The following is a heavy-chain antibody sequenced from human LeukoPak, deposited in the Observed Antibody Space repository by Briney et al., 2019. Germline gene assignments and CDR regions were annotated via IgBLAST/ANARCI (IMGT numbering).Heavy chain of an antibody. J-gene: IGHJ5*02. D-gene: IGHD3-16*01. CDR2: IDGSGTTA. CDR3: AKDWGTNWQNWFDP. V-gene: IGHV3-23*01. Sequence: GGSLRLSCAASGFTFSTNAMSWVRQAPGKGLEWVSAIDGSGTTAYYADSVKGRFTISRDNSKMTLYLQMNTLRAEDTAIYYCAKDWGTNWQNWFDPGAREPWSPSPQ. CDR1: GFTFSTNA.